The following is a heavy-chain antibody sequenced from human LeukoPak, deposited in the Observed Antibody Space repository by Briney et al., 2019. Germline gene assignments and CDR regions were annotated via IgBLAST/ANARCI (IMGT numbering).Heavy chain of an antibody. CDR3: ARHAYCGGDCYLNWFDP. V-gene: IGHV4-59*08. CDR1: GGSISSYY. D-gene: IGHD2-21*02. J-gene: IGHJ5*02. Sequence: PSETLSLTCTVSGGSISSYYWSCIRQPPGKGLEWIGYIYYSGSTNYNPSLKSRVTISVDTSKNQFSLKLSSVTAADTAVYYCARHAYCGGDCYLNWFDPWGQGTLVTVSS. CDR2: IYYSGST.